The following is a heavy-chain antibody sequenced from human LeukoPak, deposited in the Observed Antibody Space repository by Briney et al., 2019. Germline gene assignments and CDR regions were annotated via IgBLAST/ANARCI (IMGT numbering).Heavy chain of an antibody. CDR2: FYPHWAP. J-gene: IGHJ4*02. Sequence: IAPFYPHWAPSYNPSLKSRITMSIDGSKNQFSLKLSSVTAADTAVYYCAREPPGYWGQGILVTVSS. V-gene: IGHV4-4*07. CDR3: AREPPGY.